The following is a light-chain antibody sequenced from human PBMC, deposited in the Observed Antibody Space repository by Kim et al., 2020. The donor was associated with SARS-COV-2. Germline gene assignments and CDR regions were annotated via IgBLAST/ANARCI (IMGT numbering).Light chain of an antibody. CDR1: SSDVGGYNY. V-gene: IGLV2-14*03. Sequence: QSALTQPASVSGSPGQSFPISCTGTSSDVGGYNYVSWYQHHPGKAPKIMFYDVSKRPSGVSNRFSGSKSGNTASLTISGLQAEDEDDYYCSSYTSSSTFVFGGGTQLTVL. J-gene: IGLJ2*01. CDR3: SSYTSSSTFV. CDR2: DVS.